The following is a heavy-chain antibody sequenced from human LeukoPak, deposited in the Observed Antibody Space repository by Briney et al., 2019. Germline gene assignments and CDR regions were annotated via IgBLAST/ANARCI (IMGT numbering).Heavy chain of an antibody. V-gene: IGHV7-4-1*02. J-gene: IGHJ6*02. Sequence: ASVKVSCKASGYTFTSYAMNWVRQAPGQGLEWMGWINTNTGNPTYAQGFTGRFVFSLDTSVSTAYLQISSLKAEDTAVYYCARDLPLRYFDWLTRYYYYGMDVWGQGTTVTVSS. D-gene: IGHD3-9*01. CDR1: GYTFTSYA. CDR3: ARDLPLRYFDWLTRYYYYGMDV. CDR2: INTNTGNP.